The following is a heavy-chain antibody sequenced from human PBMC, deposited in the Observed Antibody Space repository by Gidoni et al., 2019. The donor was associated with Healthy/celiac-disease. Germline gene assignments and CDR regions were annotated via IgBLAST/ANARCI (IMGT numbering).Heavy chain of an antibody. V-gene: IGHV4-4*02. CDR2: IYHSGST. D-gene: IGHD2-2*01. CDR1: GGSISSSNW. J-gene: IGHJ2*01. CDR3: ARDTVGVPAAPGRYFDL. Sequence: QVQLQESGPGLVKPSVTLSLTCPVSGGSISSSNWWSWVRQPPGKGLEWIGEIYHSGSTNYNPSLKSRVTISVDKSKNQFSLKLSSVTAADTAVCYCARDTVGVPAAPGRYFDLWGRGTLVTVSS.